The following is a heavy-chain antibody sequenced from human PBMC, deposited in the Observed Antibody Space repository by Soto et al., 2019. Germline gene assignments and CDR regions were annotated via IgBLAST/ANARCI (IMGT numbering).Heavy chain of an antibody. CDR1: GGSITSGAYH. J-gene: IGHJ4*02. CDR3: ARLTGYYANSGSDY. D-gene: IGHD3-22*01. V-gene: IGHV4-30-4*01. CDR2: TYYNGNS. Sequence: QVQLQESGPGLVRPSETLSLTCTVSGGSITSGAYHWNWIRQAPGKGLEWIGYTYYNGNSYYTPSLSSRASISLDTSKNQCTLRLSSVTAADTAVYFCARLTGYYANSGSDYWGQGTLVAVSS.